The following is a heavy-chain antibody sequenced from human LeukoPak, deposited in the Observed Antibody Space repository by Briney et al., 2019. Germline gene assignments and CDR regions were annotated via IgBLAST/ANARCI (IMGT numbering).Heavy chain of an antibody. CDR3: ARDQRVRGVNWFDP. Sequence: SETLSLTCTVSGYSISSGYYWGWIRQPSGKGLEWIGSIYHSGSTYYNPSLKSRVTISVDTSKNQFSLKLSSVTAADTAVYYCARDQRVRGVNWFDPWGQGTLVTVSS. J-gene: IGHJ5*02. CDR1: GYSISSGYY. CDR2: IYHSGST. D-gene: IGHD3-10*01. V-gene: IGHV4-38-2*02.